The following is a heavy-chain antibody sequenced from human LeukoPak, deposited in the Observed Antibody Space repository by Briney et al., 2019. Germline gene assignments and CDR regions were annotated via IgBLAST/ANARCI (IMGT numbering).Heavy chain of an antibody. CDR1: GFTFSSYN. CDR2: ISTDSLTI. Sequence: GGSLRLSCAASGFTFSSYNMNWVRQAPGKGLEWISSISTDSLTIKYADFVSGQFTISRDNAEHLLFLQMNSLRAEDTAVYYCARKAQTGSHSGPFDIWGQGTLVTVSS. D-gene: IGHD1-26*01. J-gene: IGHJ3*02. V-gene: IGHV3-48*04. CDR3: ARKAQTGSHSGPFDI.